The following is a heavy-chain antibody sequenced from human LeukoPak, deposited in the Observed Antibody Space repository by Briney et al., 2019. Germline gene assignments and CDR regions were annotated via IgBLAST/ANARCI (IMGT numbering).Heavy chain of an antibody. Sequence: GESLKISCKGSGYSFTSYWIGWVRQMPGKGLEWMGIIYPGDSDTRYSPSFQGQVTISADKSISTAYLQWSSLKASDTALHYCARPRDTAMGGFDYWGQGTLVTVSS. D-gene: IGHD5-18*01. CDR3: ARPRDTAMGGFDY. V-gene: IGHV5-51*01. J-gene: IGHJ4*02. CDR2: IYPGDSDT. CDR1: GYSFTSYW.